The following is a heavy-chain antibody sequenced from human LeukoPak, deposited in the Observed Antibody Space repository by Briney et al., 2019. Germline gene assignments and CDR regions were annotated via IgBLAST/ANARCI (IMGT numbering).Heavy chain of an antibody. J-gene: IGHJ4*02. CDR3: AKGGHDFNPFYW. CDR2: IKGGGGDP. V-gene: IGHV3-23*01. D-gene: IGHD2-21*02. CDR1: GFTFSTYA. Sequence: GGSLRLSCAAPGFTFSTYAMGWVRHAPGKGLEWVSSIKGGGGDPFYADSVKGRLTISRDNSKNTLFLQLDSLRAEDSAVYYCAKGGHDFNPFYWWGQGTLVTVSS.